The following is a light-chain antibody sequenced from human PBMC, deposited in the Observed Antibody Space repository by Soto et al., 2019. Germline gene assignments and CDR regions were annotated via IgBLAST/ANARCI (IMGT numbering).Light chain of an antibody. J-gene: IGKJ3*01. CDR3: QQYGSSPPIT. V-gene: IGKV3-20*01. CDR1: QSVSSSY. CDR2: GAS. Sequence: EIGLTQSPGTLSLSPGERATLSCRASQSVSSSYLAWYQQQPCQAPTLLIYGASIRDTGIPDRFSGSGSGTDFTLTISRLEPEDFAVYYCQQYGSSPPITFGPGTKVDIK.